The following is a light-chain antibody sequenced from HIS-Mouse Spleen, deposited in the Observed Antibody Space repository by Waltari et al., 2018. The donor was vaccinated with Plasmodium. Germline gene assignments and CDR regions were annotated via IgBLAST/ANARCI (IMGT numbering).Light chain of an antibody. CDR2: EDS. V-gene: IGLV3-10*01. CDR1: ALPKKY. J-gene: IGLJ3*02. Sequence: SYELTQPPSVSVSPGQTARITCSGDALPKKYAYWYQQKSGQAPLLVIYEDSQRPSGIPERFSGSSSGTMATVTISGAQVEDEADYYCYSTDSSGNHRVFGGGTKLTVL. CDR3: YSTDSSGNHRV.